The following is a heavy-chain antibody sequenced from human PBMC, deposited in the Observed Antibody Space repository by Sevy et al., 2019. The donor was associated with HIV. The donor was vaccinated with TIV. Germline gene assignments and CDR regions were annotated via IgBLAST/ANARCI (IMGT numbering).Heavy chain of an antibody. CDR1: GFTFSSYE. CDR3: ASQTVYYYDSSGYYPGHFDY. CDR2: ISSSGSTI. Sequence: GGSLRLSCAASGFTFSSYEMNWVRQAPGKGLEWVSYISSSGSTIYYADSVKGRFTMSRDNAKNSLYLQMNSLRAEETSVYYCASQTVYYYDSSGYYPGHFDYWGQGTLVTVSS. V-gene: IGHV3-48*03. J-gene: IGHJ4*02. D-gene: IGHD3-22*01.